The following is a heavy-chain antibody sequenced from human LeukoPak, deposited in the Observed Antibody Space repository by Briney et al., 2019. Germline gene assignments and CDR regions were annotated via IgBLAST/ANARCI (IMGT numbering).Heavy chain of an antibody. CDR1: GFTFSSYA. D-gene: IGHD3-22*01. CDR2: ISGSGGST. Sequence: GGSLRLSCAASGFTFSSYAMSWVRQAPGKGLEWVSAISGSGGSTYYADSVKGRFTISRDNSKNTLYLQMNSLGAEDTAVYYCAKDSDYYDSSGTNWFDPWGQGTLVTVSS. CDR3: AKDSDYYDSSGTNWFDP. J-gene: IGHJ5*02. V-gene: IGHV3-23*01.